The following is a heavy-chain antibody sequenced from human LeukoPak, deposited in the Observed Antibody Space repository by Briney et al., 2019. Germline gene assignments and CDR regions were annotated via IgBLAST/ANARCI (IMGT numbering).Heavy chain of an antibody. V-gene: IGHV3-48*04. Sequence: SGGSLRLSCTASGFTFSSYSMNRVRQAPGKGLEWVSYISSSGSTIYYADSVKGRFTISRDNAKNSLYLQMNSLRAEDTAVYYCARDSWDIAARQECWWDYWGQGTLVTVSS. D-gene: IGHD6-6*01. CDR2: ISSSGSTI. CDR3: ARDSWDIAARQECWWDY. CDR1: GFTFSSYS. J-gene: IGHJ4*02.